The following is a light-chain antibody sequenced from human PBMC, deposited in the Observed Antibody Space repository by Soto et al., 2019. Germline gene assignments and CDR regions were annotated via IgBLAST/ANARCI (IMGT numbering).Light chain of an antibody. CDR3: SSYAGNYNLV. Sequence: QSALTQPPSASGSPGQSVTISCTGTSSDVGSYKFVSWYQQHPGKAPKLMMYEVSKRPSGVPDRFSGSKSGNTASLPVSGLQAEDEADYFCSSYAGNYNLVFGGGTKVTVL. CDR2: EVS. J-gene: IGLJ2*01. CDR1: SSDVGSYKF. V-gene: IGLV2-8*01.